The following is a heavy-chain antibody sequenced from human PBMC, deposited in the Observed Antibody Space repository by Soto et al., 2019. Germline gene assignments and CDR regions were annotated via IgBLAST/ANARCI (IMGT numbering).Heavy chain of an antibody. Sequence: QVQLVQSGAEVKKPGSSVKVSCKASGGTFSRYRITWVRQAPGHGLEWIGRIIPIFGIASYAQKFQGRGTITADESTSTAYRELSSLRSDDTAVYYCAREDRDRETGLVPAAIDGMDVWGQGTTVTVSS. CDR2: IIPIFGIA. D-gene: IGHD2-2*01. V-gene: IGHV1-69*15. J-gene: IGHJ6*02. CDR3: AREDRDRETGLVPAAIDGMDV. CDR1: GGTFSRYR.